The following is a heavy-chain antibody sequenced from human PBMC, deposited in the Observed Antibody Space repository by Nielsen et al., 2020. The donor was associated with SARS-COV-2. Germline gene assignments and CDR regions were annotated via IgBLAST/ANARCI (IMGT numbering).Heavy chain of an antibody. J-gene: IGHJ5*02. V-gene: IGHV3-30-3*01. CDR1: GFTFSSYA. CDR2: ISYDGSNK. D-gene: IGHD1-26*01. CDR3: ARPYSGSYYSWFDP. Sequence: GESLKISCAASGFTFSSYAMHWVRQAPGKGLEWVAVISYDGSNKYYADSVKGRFTISRDNSKNTLYLQMNSLRAEDTAVYCCARPYSGSYYSWFDPWGQGTLVTVSS.